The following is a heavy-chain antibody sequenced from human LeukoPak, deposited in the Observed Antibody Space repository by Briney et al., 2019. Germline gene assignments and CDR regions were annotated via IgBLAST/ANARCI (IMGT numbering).Heavy chain of an antibody. D-gene: IGHD6-13*01. J-gene: IGHJ6*03. CDR2: IKQDGSEK. V-gene: IGHV3-7*01. CDR3: AGFSPYSSSWYSYYYYMDV. Sequence: GGSLRLSCVGSGFTFTTYWMSWVRQAPGKGLEWVANIKQDGSEKYYVDSVKGRFTISRDNAKNSLYLQMNSLRAEDTAVYYCAGFSPYSSSWYSYYYYMDVWGKGTTVTVSS. CDR1: GFTFTTYW.